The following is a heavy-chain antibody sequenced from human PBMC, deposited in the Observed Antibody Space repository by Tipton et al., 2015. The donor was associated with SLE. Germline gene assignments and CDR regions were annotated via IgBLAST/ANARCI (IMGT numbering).Heavy chain of an antibody. V-gene: IGHV4-61*09. CDR1: GGSISSGSYY. J-gene: IGHJ5*02. Sequence: TLSLTCTVSGGSISSGSYYWSWSRQPAGKGLEWIGHIYTSGSTNYNPSVRSRVSISLDTSKNQFSLKVKSVTTADTAVYYCARMRGGYNAHHWGQGILVTVSS. D-gene: IGHD5-24*01. CDR3: ARMRGGYNAHH. CDR2: IYTSGST.